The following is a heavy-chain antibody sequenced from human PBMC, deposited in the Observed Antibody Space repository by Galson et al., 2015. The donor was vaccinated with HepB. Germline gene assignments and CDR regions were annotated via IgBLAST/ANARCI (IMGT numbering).Heavy chain of an antibody. V-gene: IGHV1-69*10. CDR1: GGTFSRHG. CDR2: IIPMLAVA. J-gene: IGHJ6*03. CDR3: ATDPPRGDHFDSTSPPYFYFFMDV. D-gene: IGHD3-22*01. Sequence: SVKVSCKASGGTFSRHGISWVRKVPGQGLEWMGGIIPMLAVANYAQNFQGRLTITADESTSTAYMELISLSPGDTAVYYCATDPPRGDHFDSTSPPYFYFFMDVWGKGTAVTVSS.